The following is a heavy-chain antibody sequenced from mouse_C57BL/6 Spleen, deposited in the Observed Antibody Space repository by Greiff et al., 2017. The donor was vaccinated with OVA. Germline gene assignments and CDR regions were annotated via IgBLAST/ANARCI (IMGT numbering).Heavy chain of an antibody. CDR1: GYTFTSYW. Sequence: QVQLQQPGAELVRPGTSVKLSCKASGYTFTSYWMHWVKQRPGQGLEWIGVIDPSDSYTNYNQKFKGKATLTVDTSSSTAYMQLSSLTSDDSAVYYCARRSGDYWGQGTTLTVSS. CDR3: ARRSGDY. CDR2: IDPSDSYT. V-gene: IGHV1-59*01. J-gene: IGHJ2*01.